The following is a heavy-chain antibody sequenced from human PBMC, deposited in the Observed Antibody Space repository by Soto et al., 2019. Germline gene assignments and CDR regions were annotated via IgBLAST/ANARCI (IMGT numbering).Heavy chain of an antibody. CDR3: AKGWSDYFDS. Sequence: EVQVLESGGGLVQPGGSLRLSCAASGFIFSTYAMNWVRQAPGKGLEWVSAVSGSGGSTYYADSVKGRFTISRDNSKNTLYLQMNSLRAEDTAVYHCAKGWSDYFDSWGQGTLVTVSS. CDR2: VSGSGGST. V-gene: IGHV3-23*01. CDR1: GFIFSTYA. D-gene: IGHD2-15*01. J-gene: IGHJ4*02.